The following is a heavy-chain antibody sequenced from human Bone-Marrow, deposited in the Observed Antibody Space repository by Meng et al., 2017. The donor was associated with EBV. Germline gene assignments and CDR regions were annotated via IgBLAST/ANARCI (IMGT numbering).Heavy chain of an antibody. V-gene: IGHV1-69*01. J-gene: IGHJ5*02. Sequence: QVQLVQAGAEGKKPGSSVKVSCKASGGTFSSYAISWVRQAPGQGLEWMGGIIPIFGAANYAQKFQGRVTITADESTSTAYMELSSLRSEDTAVYYCVREATGTTSWFDHWGQGTLVTVSS. D-gene: IGHD1-1*01. CDR3: VREATGTTSWFDH. CDR2: IIPIFGAA. CDR1: GGTFSSYA.